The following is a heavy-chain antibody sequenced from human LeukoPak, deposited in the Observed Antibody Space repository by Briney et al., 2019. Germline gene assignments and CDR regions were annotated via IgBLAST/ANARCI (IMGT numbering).Heavy chain of an antibody. CDR3: ARGPPKYYYDSSGYYFDY. CDR1: GFTFSSYA. J-gene: IGHJ4*02. Sequence: GGSLRLSCAASGFTFSSYAMHWVRQAPGKGLEWVAVISYDGNNKYYADSVKGRFTISRDNSKNTLYLQMNSLRAEDTAVYYCARGPPKYYYDSSGYYFDYWGQGTLVTVSS. V-gene: IGHV3-30-3*01. CDR2: ISYDGNNK. D-gene: IGHD3-22*01.